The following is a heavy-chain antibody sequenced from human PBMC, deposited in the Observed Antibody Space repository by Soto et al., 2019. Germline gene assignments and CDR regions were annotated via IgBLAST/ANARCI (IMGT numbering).Heavy chain of an antibody. Sequence: ASVKVSCKASGGTFSSYAISWVRQAPGQGLEWMGGIIPIFGTANYAQKFQGRVTITADESTSTAYMELSSLRSEDTAVYYCARDGDAAGTPEFFDYWGQGNLVTVSS. V-gene: IGHV1-69*13. CDR3: ARDGDAAGTPEFFDY. D-gene: IGHD6-13*01. CDR1: GGTFSSYA. CDR2: IIPIFGTA. J-gene: IGHJ4*02.